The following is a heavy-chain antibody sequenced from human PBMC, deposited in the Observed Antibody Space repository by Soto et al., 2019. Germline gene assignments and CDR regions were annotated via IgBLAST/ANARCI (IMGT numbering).Heavy chain of an antibody. CDR3: ARERGLEGGPLRYMDV. J-gene: IGHJ6*02. Sequence: QVQLVQSGAEVKKPGASVKVSCKASGYTFTSYGISWVRQAPGQGLEWMGWISAYNGNTNYAQKLQGRVTMTTDTSTSTAYRELRSLRSDDTAVYYCARERGLEGGPLRYMDVWGQGTTVTVSS. D-gene: IGHD2-8*01. V-gene: IGHV1-18*01. CDR2: ISAYNGNT. CDR1: GYTFTSYG.